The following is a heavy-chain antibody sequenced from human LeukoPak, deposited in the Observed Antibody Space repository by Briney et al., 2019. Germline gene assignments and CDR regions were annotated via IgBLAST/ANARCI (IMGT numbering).Heavy chain of an antibody. V-gene: IGHV1-2*02. J-gene: IGHJ4*02. CDR2: INPNSGGT. CDR1: GYTFTGYY. CDR3: ARSITIFGVAGYYFDY. Sequence: ASVKVSRKASGYTFTGYYMHWVRQAPGQGLEWMGWINPNSGGTNYAQKFQGRVTMTRDTSISTAYMELSRLRSDDTAVYYCARSITIFGVAGYYFDYWGQGTLVTVSS. D-gene: IGHD3-3*01.